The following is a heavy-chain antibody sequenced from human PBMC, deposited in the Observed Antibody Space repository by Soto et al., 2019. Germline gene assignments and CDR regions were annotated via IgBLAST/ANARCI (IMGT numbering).Heavy chain of an antibody. CDR2: MYHSGST. CDR3: ASGNYYDSSGYYYEMFDY. V-gene: IGHV4-30-2*01. Sequence: SETLSLTCAVSGGSISSGGYSWSWIRQPPGKGLEWIGYMYHSGSTYYNPSLKSRVTISIDRSKNQFSLKLSSVTAADTAVYYCASGNYYDSSGYYYEMFDYWGQGTLVTVSS. J-gene: IGHJ4*02. CDR1: GGSISSGGYS. D-gene: IGHD3-22*01.